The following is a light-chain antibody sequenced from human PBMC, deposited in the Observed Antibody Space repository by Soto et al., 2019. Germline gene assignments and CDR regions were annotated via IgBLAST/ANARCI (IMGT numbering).Light chain of an antibody. Sequence: DIPMTQSPSTLSASVGDRVTITCRASQSVSTWLAWYQQKPGKAPILLIYKASSLEIGVPSRFSGSGSGTEFTLTISSLQPDDFATYFCQQYNNYPRTFGGGTKVEI. CDR1: QSVSTW. V-gene: IGKV1-5*03. CDR3: QQYNNYPRT. J-gene: IGKJ4*01. CDR2: KAS.